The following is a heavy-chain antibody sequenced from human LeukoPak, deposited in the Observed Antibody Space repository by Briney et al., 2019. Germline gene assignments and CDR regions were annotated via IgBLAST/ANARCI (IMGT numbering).Heavy chain of an antibody. CDR1: GYIFTDYY. CDR3: ARDYGSRLVHDNSAYLK. CDR2: INPNSGGT. D-gene: IGHD3-22*01. Sequence: ASVKVSCKASGYIFTDYYMHWVRQAPGQELGWMGRINPNSGGTNYAQKFQGRVTMTRDTSICTAYTELRSLRSDDTAVYYCARDYGSRLVHDNSAYLKWGQGTLVTVSS. J-gene: IGHJ4*02. V-gene: IGHV1/OR15-1*02.